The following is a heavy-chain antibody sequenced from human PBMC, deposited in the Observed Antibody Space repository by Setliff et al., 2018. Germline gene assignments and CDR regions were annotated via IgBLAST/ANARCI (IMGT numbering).Heavy chain of an antibody. CDR3: ARQYCTTADCANLDF. J-gene: IGHJ4*02. CDR2: IDPSGSYL. D-gene: IGHD2-8*01. CDR1: GYTFSNYR. V-gene: IGHV5-10-1*01. Sequence: PGESLKISCKGSGYTFSNYRINWVRQMPGKGLEWMGRIDPSGSYLNYSPSFQGHVTISADRSSSAAHLQWTSLKASDTAMYYCARQYCTTADCANLDFWGQGTLVTVSS.